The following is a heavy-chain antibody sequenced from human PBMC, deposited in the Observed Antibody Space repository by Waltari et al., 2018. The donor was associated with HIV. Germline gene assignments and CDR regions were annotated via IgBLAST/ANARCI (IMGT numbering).Heavy chain of an antibody. V-gene: IGHV4-39*07. J-gene: IGHJ5*02. CDR3: ARDFNWNYESPNWFDP. Sequence: QLQLQESGPGLVKPSETLSLTCTVSGGSISSSSYYWGWIRQPPGKGLEWIGSIYYSGSTYYNPSLKSRVTISVDTSKNQFSLKLSSVTAADTAVYYCARDFNWNYESPNWFDPWGQGTLVTVSS. CDR1: GGSISSSSYY. D-gene: IGHD1-7*01. CDR2: IYYSGST.